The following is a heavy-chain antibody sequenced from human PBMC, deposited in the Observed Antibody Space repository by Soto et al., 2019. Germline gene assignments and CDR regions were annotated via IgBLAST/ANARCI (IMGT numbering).Heavy chain of an antibody. D-gene: IGHD3-16*01. J-gene: IGHJ4*02. CDR3: ARESTERGLDY. Sequence: VQLVQSGAEVKKPGASVKVSCTASGYTFTTYGISWVRQAPGQGLEWMGWISAYNGNTNYEQNLQCRVTMTTDTSTSTAYMELRSLRSYDTAVYYCARESTERGLDYWGQGTLVTVSS. CDR1: GYTFTTYG. V-gene: IGHV1-18*01. CDR2: ISAYNGNT.